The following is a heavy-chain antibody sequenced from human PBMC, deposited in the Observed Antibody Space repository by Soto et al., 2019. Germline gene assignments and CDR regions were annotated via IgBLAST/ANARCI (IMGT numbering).Heavy chain of an antibody. J-gene: IGHJ4*02. CDR2: IYYSGST. V-gene: IGHV4-31*03. CDR3: ARDRSGYGDSL. CDR1: GGSISSGGSY. D-gene: IGHD4-17*01. Sequence: QVQLQESGPGLVKPSQTLSLTCTVSGGSISSGGSYWSWIRQHPVKGLEWIGYIYYSGSTYYNPSLKSXXTXSXXTSKNQFSLNLSSVTAADTAVYYCARDRSGYGDSLWGQGTLVTVSA.